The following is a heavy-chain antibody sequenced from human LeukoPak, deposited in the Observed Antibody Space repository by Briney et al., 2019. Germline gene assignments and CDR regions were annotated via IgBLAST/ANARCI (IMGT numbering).Heavy chain of an antibody. D-gene: IGHD3-22*01. V-gene: IGHV3-7*01. J-gene: IGHJ4*02. CDR2: IKQDGSEK. Sequence: GGSLRLSCAASGFTVSSYWMSWVRQAPGKGLEWVANIKQDGSEKYYVASVKGRFTISRDNAKNSLYLQMNSLRAEDTAVYYCARGAWYYDSSGYYDYWGQGTLVTVSS. CDR1: GFTVSSYW. CDR3: ARGAWYYDSSGYYDY.